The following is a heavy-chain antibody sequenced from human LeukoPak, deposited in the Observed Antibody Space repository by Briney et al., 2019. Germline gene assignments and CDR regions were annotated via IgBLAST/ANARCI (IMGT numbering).Heavy chain of an antibody. CDR2: ISYDGSNK. CDR3: ARSPRSSSLFYYGMDV. Sequence: GGSLRLSCAASGFTFSSYGMHWVRQAPGKGLEWVAVISYDGSNKYYADSVKGRFTISRDNSKNTLYLQMNSLRAEDTAVYYCARSPRSSSLFYYGMDVWGQGTTVTVPS. D-gene: IGHD6-13*01. CDR1: GFTFSSYG. J-gene: IGHJ6*02. V-gene: IGHV3-30*03.